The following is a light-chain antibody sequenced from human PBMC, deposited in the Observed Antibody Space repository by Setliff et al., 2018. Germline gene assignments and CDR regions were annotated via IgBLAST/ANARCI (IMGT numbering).Light chain of an antibody. CDR2: DVR. CDR3: NSYTSSSTML. Sequence: QSALTQPASVSGSPGQSITISCTGTSSDVGGYNYVSWYQQHPGKAPKLMIYDVRKRPSGVSNRFSGSKSGNTASLTISGLQAEDEADYYCNSYTSSSTMLFCGGTKVTVL. J-gene: IGLJ2*01. V-gene: IGLV2-14*01. CDR1: SSDVGGYNY.